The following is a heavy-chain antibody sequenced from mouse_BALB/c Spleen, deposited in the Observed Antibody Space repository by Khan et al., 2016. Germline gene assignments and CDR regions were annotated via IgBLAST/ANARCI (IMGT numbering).Heavy chain of an antibody. J-gene: IGHJ4*01. CDR2: INPGSSTI. Sequence: EVKLLESGGGLVQPGGSLNLSCAASGFDFSRYWMSWARQAPGKGQEWIGDINPGSSTINYTQYLKDKFIISRDNAKNTQYRQMSKVRSEDTALYYSARLRGHYYAMDYWGQGTSVTVSS. CDR1: GFDFSRYW. V-gene: IGHV4-2*02. CDR3: ARLRGHYYAMDY. D-gene: IGHD3-1*01.